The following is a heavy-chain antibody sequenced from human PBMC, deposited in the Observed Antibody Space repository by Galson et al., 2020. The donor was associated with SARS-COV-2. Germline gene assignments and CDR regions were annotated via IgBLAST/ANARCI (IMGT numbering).Heavy chain of an antibody. V-gene: IGHV4-59*08. J-gene: IGHJ4*02. CDR3: AKLAEGRRSSEDY. CDR2: ISYSGST. Sequence: ETSETLSLTCAVSIGSMTSHYWSWIRQAPGKGLEWIGYISYSGSTTYNPSLKSRVTISIDTSKNQFSLKLTSVTAADTAPYYCAKLAEGRRSSEDYWGQGTLVTVSS. CDR1: IGSMTSHY. D-gene: IGHD1-26*01.